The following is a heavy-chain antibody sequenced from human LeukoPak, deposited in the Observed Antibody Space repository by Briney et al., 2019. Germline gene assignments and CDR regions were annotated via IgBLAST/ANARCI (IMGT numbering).Heavy chain of an antibody. V-gene: IGHV5-51*01. CDR3: ARSHITYGSGSYYSD. CDR2: IYPGDSDT. CDR1: GYSFTSYW. Sequence: GESLKISCKGSGYSFTSYWIGWVRQMPGKGLEWMGIIYPGDSDTRYSPSFQGQVTLSADKSISTAYLQWSSLKASDTAMYYCARSHITYGSGSYYSDWGQGTLVTVSS. J-gene: IGHJ4*02. D-gene: IGHD3-10*01.